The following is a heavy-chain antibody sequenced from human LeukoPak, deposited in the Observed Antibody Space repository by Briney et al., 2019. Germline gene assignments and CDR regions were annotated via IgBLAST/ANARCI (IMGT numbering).Heavy chain of an antibody. V-gene: IGHV3-23*01. CDR3: AKGRGCSSTSCYLTDLPDFYFDY. CDR2: ISGSGGST. CDR1: GFTFSSYA. Sequence: GGSLRLSCAASGFTFSSYAMSWVRQAPGKGLEWVSAISGSGGSTYYADSVKGRFTISRDNSKNTLYLQMNSLRAEDTAVYYCAKGRGCSSTSCYLTDLPDFYFDYWGQGTLVTVSS. J-gene: IGHJ4*02. D-gene: IGHD2-2*01.